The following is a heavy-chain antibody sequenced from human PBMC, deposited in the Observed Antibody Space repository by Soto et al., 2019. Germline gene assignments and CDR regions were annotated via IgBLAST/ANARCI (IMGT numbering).Heavy chain of an antibody. CDR1: GGTFSSYA. D-gene: IGHD3-22*01. V-gene: IGHV1-69*13. CDR3: ARDLPPYYYDSSGYYSS. J-gene: IGHJ4*02. CDR2: IIPIFGTA. Sequence: SVKVSCKASGGTFSSYAISWVRQAPGQGLEWMGGIIPIFGTANYAQKFQGRVTITADESTSTAYMELSSLRSEDTAVYYCARDLPPYYYDSSGYYSSWGQGTLVTVSS.